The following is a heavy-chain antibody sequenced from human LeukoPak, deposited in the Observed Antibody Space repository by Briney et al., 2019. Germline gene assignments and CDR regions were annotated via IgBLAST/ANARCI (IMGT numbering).Heavy chain of an antibody. Sequence: PSGNVSCKASGRTFSSYAISWVRQAPGQGLEWMGGIIPIFCRANYAQKFQGRVTITPDESTSTAYIEVSSLRAEDTAVYYCARTGVRLWYFDLWGGGTLVTVSS. J-gene: IGHJ2*01. CDR3: ARTGVRLWYFDL. CDR1: GRTFSSYA. CDR2: IIPIFCRA. D-gene: IGHD3-10*01. V-gene: IGHV1-69*01.